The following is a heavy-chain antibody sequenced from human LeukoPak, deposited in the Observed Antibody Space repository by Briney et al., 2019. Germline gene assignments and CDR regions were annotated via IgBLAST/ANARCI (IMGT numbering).Heavy chain of an antibody. CDR1: GYTFTGYY. V-gene: IGHV1-2*02. CDR2: INPNSGGT. D-gene: IGHD3-3*01. CDR3: ARQQTKHTYYDFWSGKNWFDP. Sequence: GASVKVSCKASGYTFTGYYMHWVRQAPGQGLEWMGWINPNSGGTNYAQKFQGRVTMTRDTSISKAYMELSRLRSDETAVYYCARQQTKHTYYDFWSGKNWFDPWGQGTLVTVSS. J-gene: IGHJ5*02.